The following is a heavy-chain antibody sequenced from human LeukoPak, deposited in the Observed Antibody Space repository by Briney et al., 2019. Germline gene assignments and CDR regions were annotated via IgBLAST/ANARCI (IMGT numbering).Heavy chain of an antibody. CDR3: ARLIVDTAMVPFDY. Sequence: SETLSLTCTVSGGSISSGSYYWSWIRQPAGKGLEWIGRIYTSGSTNYNPSLKSRVTISVDTSKNQFSLKLSSVTAADTAVYYCARLIVDTAMVPFDYWGQGTLVTVSS. CDR2: IYTSGST. J-gene: IGHJ4*02. CDR1: GGSISSGSYY. V-gene: IGHV4-61*02. D-gene: IGHD5-18*01.